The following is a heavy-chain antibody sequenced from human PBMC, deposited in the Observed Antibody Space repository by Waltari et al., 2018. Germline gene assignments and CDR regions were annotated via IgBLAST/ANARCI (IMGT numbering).Heavy chain of an antibody. Sequence: QMQLVQSGPEVKKPGTSVKVSCKASGFTFTSSAMPWVRQARGTRLEWIGWIVVGSGNTNYAQKFQERVTITRDMSTSTAYMELSSLRSEDTAVYYCAARGREMATNPWGGWFDPWGQGTLVTVSS. CDR1: GFTFTSSA. J-gene: IGHJ5*02. D-gene: IGHD5-12*01. CDR3: AARGREMATNPWGGWFDP. V-gene: IGHV1-58*02. CDR2: IVVGSGNT.